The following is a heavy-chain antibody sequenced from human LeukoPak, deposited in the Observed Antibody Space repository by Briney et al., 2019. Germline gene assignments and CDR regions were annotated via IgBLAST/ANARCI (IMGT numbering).Heavy chain of an antibody. Sequence: ASVKVSCKASGYTFTSYAMHWVRQAPGQRLEWMGWINAGNGNTKYSQKFQGRVTITRDTSASTAYMELSSLRSEDTAVYYCAREGGGDYEDGMDVWGQGTTVTVSS. CDR2: INAGNGNT. CDR1: GYTFTSYA. J-gene: IGHJ6*02. D-gene: IGHD4-17*01. V-gene: IGHV1-3*01. CDR3: AREGGGDYEDGMDV.